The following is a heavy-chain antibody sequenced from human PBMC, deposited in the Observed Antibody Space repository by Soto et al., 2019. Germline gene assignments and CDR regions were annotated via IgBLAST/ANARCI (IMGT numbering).Heavy chain of an antibody. D-gene: IGHD5-18*01. J-gene: IGHJ4*02. V-gene: IGHV4-30-4*01. Sequence: QVQLQESGPGLVKPSQTLSLTCTVSGGSISSGDYYWRWIRQPPGKGLEWIGYIYYSGSTYYNPSLNSRVTISVDTSKNRFALKLSSVTAADTAVYYCAREPDVDTAMVPNLENAYWGQGTLVTVSS. CDR2: IYYSGST. CDR1: GGSISSGDYY. CDR3: AREPDVDTAMVPNLENAY.